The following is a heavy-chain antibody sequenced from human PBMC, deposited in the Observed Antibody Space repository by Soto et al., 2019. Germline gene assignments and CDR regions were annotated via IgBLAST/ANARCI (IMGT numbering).Heavy chain of an antibody. CDR2: IKQDGSEK. D-gene: IGHD3-10*01. Sequence: GGSLGLSCAASGFTFSSDWMSWVRQAPGKGLEWVANIKQDGSEKYYVDSVKGRFTISRDNAKNSLYLQMNSLRAEDTAVYYCARERYYGSGSYYNEFDYWGQGTLVTVSS. CDR3: ARERYYGSGSYYNEFDY. V-gene: IGHV3-7*01. CDR1: GFTFSSDW. J-gene: IGHJ4*02.